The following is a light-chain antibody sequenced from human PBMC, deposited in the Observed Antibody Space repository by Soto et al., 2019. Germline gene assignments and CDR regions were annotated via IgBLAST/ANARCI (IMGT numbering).Light chain of an antibody. CDR2: GAS. J-gene: IGKJ4*01. V-gene: IGKV3-20*01. CDR1: QSVSSSY. CDR3: QQYGSSPLT. Sequence: EIVLTQSPGTLSLSPGARATLSCRASQSVSSSYLAWYQQKPGQAPRLLIYGASSRATGIPDRSSGSGSGTGFTPTISRLEPEDFAVYYCQQYGSSPLTFGGGTKVEIK.